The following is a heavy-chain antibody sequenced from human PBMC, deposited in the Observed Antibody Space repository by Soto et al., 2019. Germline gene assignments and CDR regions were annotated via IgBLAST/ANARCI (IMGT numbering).Heavy chain of an antibody. D-gene: IGHD3-10*01. V-gene: IGHV3-33*01. CDR2: IWYDGSNK. J-gene: IGHJ3*02. CDR3: ARPGSYYVSGSPIAGAVDI. Sequence: VQLVESGGGVVQPGRSLRLSCAASGFTFSSYGMHWVRQAPGKGLEWVAVIWYDGSNKYYADSVKGRFTISRENSKNGLHLLMNSPIAEDTAVCYCARPGSYYVSGSPIAGAVDIWGEATTGTVSS. CDR1: GFTFSSYG.